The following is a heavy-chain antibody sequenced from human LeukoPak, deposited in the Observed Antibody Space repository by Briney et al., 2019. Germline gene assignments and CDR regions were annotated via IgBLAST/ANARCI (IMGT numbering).Heavy chain of an antibody. CDR1: GFTFSSYA. D-gene: IGHD3-10*01. CDR3: ARDRDYYNYFEY. V-gene: IGHV3-48*01. CDR2: ISSSSNTI. Sequence: SGGSLRLSCAASGFTFSSYAMNWVRQAPGKGLEWVSYISSSSNTIYYADSVKGRFTISRDNAKNSLYLQMNSLRGEDTAVYYCARDRDYYNYFEYWGQGTLVTVSS. J-gene: IGHJ4*02.